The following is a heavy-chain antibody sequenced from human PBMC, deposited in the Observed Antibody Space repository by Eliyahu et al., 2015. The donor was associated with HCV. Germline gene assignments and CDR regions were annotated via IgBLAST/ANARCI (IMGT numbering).Heavy chain of an antibody. CDR2: ISSSSSYI. Sequence: EVQLVESGGGLVKPGGSLRLSCAASGFXFSSXSMNXVRXAPGKGLEWVSSISSSSSYIYYADSVKGRFTISRDNAKNSLYLQMNSLRAEDTAVYYCAREWTLILVEQWLVPPSYNWFDPWGQGTLVTVSS. D-gene: IGHD6-19*01. CDR1: GFXFSSXS. J-gene: IGHJ5*02. CDR3: AREWTLILVEQWLVPPSYNWFDP. V-gene: IGHV3-21*01.